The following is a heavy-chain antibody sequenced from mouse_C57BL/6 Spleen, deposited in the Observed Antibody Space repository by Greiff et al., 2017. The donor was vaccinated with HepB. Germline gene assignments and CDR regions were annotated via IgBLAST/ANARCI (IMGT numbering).Heavy chain of an antibody. CDR1: GYTFTSYW. D-gene: IGHD1-1*01. Sequence: QVQLQQPGAELVRPGSSVKLSCKASGYTFTSYWMHWVKQRPIQGLEWIGNIDPSDSETHYNQKFKDKATLTVDKSSSTSYMQLSSLTSEDSAVYYCARYYYGSSYWWYFDVWGTGTTVNVSS. CDR3: ARYYYGSSYWWYFDV. CDR2: IDPSDSET. V-gene: IGHV1-52*01. J-gene: IGHJ1*03.